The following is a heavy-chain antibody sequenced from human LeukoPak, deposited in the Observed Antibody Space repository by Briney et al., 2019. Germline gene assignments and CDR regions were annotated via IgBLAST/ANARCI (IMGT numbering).Heavy chain of an antibody. CDR3: AREQEQVAHYGMDV. J-gene: IGHJ6*02. CDR1: GFAFSRDW. D-gene: IGHD6-6*01. V-gene: IGHV3-74*01. Sequence: GGSLRLSCTASGFAFSRDWMHWVRQAPGKGLIWVARINRDGTYMNYADSVKGRFTISRDNAKNTLYLQMNSLRAEDTAVYYCAREQEQVAHYGMDVWGQGSTVTVSS. CDR2: INRDGTYM.